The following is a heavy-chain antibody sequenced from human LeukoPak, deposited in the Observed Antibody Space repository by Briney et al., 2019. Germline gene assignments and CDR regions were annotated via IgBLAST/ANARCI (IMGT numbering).Heavy chain of an antibody. CDR3: ASGEYYYDSSGYSDY. CDR1: GFTFSSYS. J-gene: IGHJ4*02. CDR2: ISSSSSYI. V-gene: IGHV3-21*01. Sequence: PGGSLRLSCAASGFTFSSYSMSWVRQAPGKGLEWVSSISSSSSYIYYADSVKGRFTISRDNAKNSLYLQMNSLRAEDTAVYYCASGEYYYDSSGYSDYWGQGTLVTVSS. D-gene: IGHD3-22*01.